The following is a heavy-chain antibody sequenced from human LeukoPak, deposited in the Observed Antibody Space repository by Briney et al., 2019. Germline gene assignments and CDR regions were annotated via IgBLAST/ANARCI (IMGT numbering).Heavy chain of an antibody. Sequence: GGSLRLSCIASGFSFSGHWMHWARQLPGKGLVWVSRISPTGSTTSYADSVKGRFTVSRDSAKNTLYLQVNNLRAEDTAVYYCARGPNSNWSGLDFWGQGTLLTVSS. V-gene: IGHV3-74*01. D-gene: IGHD6-6*01. J-gene: IGHJ4*02. CDR3: ARGPNSNWSGLDF. CDR1: GFSFSGHW. CDR2: ISPTGSTT.